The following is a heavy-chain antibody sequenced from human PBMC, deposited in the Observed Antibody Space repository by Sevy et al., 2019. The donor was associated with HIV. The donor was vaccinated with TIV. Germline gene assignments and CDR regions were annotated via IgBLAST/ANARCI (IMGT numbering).Heavy chain of an antibody. V-gene: IGHV1-3*01. D-gene: IGHD6-13*01. CDR1: GYLFISFV. Sequence: ASVKVSCKASGYLFISFVMHWVRQAPGQGLEGVGWINVGNGNTKYSQKFQDRVTITRDASTSTTYMELTSLTSEDTAIYYCTREAKQQLSQYFFDFWGQGTLVTVSS. CDR3: TREAKQQLSQYFFDF. CDR2: INVGNGNT. J-gene: IGHJ4*02.